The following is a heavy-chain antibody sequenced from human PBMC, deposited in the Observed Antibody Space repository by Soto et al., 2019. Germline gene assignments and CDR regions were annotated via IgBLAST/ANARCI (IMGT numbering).Heavy chain of an antibody. Sequence: ASVKISCKASGYTFTSYGISWVRQAPGQGLEWMGWISAYNGNTNYAQKLQGRVTMTTDTSTSTAYMELRSLRSDDTAVYYCARDRRFIAAAGKGNEYWGQGTLVTVSS. J-gene: IGHJ4*02. V-gene: IGHV1-18*01. CDR2: ISAYNGNT. CDR3: ARDRRFIAAAGKGNEY. CDR1: GYTFTSYG. D-gene: IGHD6-13*01.